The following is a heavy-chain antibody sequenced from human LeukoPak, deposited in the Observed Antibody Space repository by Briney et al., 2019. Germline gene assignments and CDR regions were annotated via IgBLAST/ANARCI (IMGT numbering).Heavy chain of an antibody. CDR3: TRYRGYFDY. CDR1: RFTFGDYA. J-gene: IGHJ4*02. CDR2: IRSNAYGGTT. D-gene: IGHD3-10*01. Sequence: GGSLRLSCTASRFTFGDYAMNWVRQAPGKGLEWVGFIRSNAYGGTTEYAASVKGRFTISRDDSKSIAYLQMNSLKTEDTAVYYCTRYRGYFDYWGPGTLVTVSS. V-gene: IGHV3-49*04.